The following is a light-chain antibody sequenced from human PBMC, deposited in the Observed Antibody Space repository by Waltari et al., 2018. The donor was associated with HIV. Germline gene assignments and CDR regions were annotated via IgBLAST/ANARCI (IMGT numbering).Light chain of an antibody. CDR3: QQRSNWPLT. J-gene: IGKJ4*01. Sequence: EIALTQSPDTLSWSPGASATLSCRASQSVSIYLAWYQQKLGQAPRLLIYDALKRATGIPARFSGSGSGTDFTLTISSLEPEDFAVYYCQQRSNWPLTFGGGTKVEIK. V-gene: IGKV3-11*01. CDR1: QSVSIY. CDR2: DAL.